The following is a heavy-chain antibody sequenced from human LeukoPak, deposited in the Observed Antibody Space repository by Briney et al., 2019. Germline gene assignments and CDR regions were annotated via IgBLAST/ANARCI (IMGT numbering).Heavy chain of an antibody. J-gene: IGHJ6*03. CDR1: GGSISSYY. CDR3: ARGRRREFYYYYYMDV. V-gene: IGHV4-34*01. CDR2: INHSGST. D-gene: IGHD3-10*01. Sequence: SETPSLTCTVSGGSISSYYWSWIRQPPGKGLEWIGEINHSGSTNYNPSLKSRVTISVDTSKNQFSLKLSSVTAADTAVYYCARGRRREFYYYYYMDVWGKGTTVTISS.